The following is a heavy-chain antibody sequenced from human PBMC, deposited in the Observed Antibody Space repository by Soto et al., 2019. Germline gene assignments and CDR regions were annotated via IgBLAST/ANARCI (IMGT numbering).Heavy chain of an antibody. CDR2: IFSNDEK. Sequence: SGPTLVNPTETLTLTCTVSGFSLSNARMGVSWIRQPPGKALEWLAHIFSNDEKSYSTSLKSRLTISKDTSKSQVVLTMTNMDPVDTATYYCARIKVHYYYGMDVWGQGTTVTVS. CDR3: ARIKVHYYYGMDV. CDR1: GFSLSNARMG. J-gene: IGHJ6*02. V-gene: IGHV2-26*01.